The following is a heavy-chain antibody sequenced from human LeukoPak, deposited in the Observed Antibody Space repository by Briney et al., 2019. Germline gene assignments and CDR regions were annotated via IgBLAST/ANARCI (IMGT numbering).Heavy chain of an antibody. Sequence: SETLCLSCTVSGGSISNYYMSWIRQPPGEGLEWIGYIYYNGSTNYNPSLKSRVTISVDTSKNQFSLKLSSVTAADTAVYYCARDLGYNYDYWGQGTLVTVSS. CDR3: ARDLGYNYDY. CDR2: IYYNGST. D-gene: IGHD5-24*01. CDR1: GGSISNYY. V-gene: IGHV4-59*01. J-gene: IGHJ4*02.